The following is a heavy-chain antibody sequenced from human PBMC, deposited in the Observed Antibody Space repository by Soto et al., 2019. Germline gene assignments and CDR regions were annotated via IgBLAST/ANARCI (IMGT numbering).Heavy chain of an antibody. Sequence: SETLSLTCTVSGGSISSSSYYWGWIRQPPGKGLEWIGSIYYSGGTYYNPSLKSRVTISVDTSKNQFSLKLSSVTAADTAVYYCARRVVPADRVDYWGQGTLVTVSS. CDR3: ARRVVPADRVDY. CDR2: IYYSGGT. J-gene: IGHJ4*02. V-gene: IGHV4-39*01. CDR1: GGSISSSSYY. D-gene: IGHD2-2*01.